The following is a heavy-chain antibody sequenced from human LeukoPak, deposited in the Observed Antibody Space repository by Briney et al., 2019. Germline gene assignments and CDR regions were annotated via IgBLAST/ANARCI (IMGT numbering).Heavy chain of an antibody. CDR3: ARRYAGGYVNYFDY. D-gene: IGHD5-12*01. CDR1: GGSFSGYY. Sequence: PSETLSLTCAVYGGSFSGYYWSWIRQPPGKGLEWIGEINHSGSTNYNPSLKSRVTISVDTSKNQFSLKLSSVTAADTAVYYCARRYAGGYVNYFDYWGQGTLVTVSS. J-gene: IGHJ4*02. V-gene: IGHV4-34*01. CDR2: INHSGST.